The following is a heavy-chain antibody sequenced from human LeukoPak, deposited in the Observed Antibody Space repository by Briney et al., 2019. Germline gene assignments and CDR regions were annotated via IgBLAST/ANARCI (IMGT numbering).Heavy chain of an antibody. J-gene: IGHJ6*03. Sequence: GASVKVSCKASGYTFTGYYMHWVRQAPGQGLEWMGWINPNSGGTNYAQKFQGRVTMTRDTSISTAYMELSRLRSDDTAVYYCARDPPDNVMSDQAVNYYYYHYMDVWGKGTTVTVSS. V-gene: IGHV1-2*02. CDR2: INPNSGGT. CDR1: GYTFTGYY. CDR3: ARDPPDNVMSDQAVNYYYYHYMDV. D-gene: IGHD6-19*01.